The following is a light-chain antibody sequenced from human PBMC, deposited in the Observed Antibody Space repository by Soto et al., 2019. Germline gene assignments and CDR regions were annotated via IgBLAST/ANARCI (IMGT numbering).Light chain of an antibody. CDR2: AAS. J-gene: IGKJ4*01. CDR1: QGISRY. CDR3: LQLIYYTLT. V-gene: IGKV1-9*01. Sequence: DIQLTQSPSFLSASVGDRVTITCRASQGISRYLAWYQQKPGRAPNLLIYAASTLQAGVPSRFSGSGSGTEFTLPISSLQPETFATYYCLQLIYYTLTFGVITKVEI.